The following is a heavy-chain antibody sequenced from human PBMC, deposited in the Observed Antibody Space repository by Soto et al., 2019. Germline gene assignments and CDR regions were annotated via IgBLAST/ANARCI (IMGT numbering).Heavy chain of an antibody. CDR2: VYNTGCT. J-gene: IGHJ6*02. V-gene: IGHV4-59*08. CDR1: SGPSSSHN. CDR3: VTPGIGSLHGLVDV. D-gene: IGHD1-26*01. Sequence: QVQLQQSGPGLVKPSETLSLTCTVSSGPSSSHNWGWIRQSPGRGLEWIGYVYNTGCTSYNPSLKSLVPIAADTSANTISLTLSFVTAADTAIYHCVTPGIGSLHGLVDVWGQGTTVSVSS.